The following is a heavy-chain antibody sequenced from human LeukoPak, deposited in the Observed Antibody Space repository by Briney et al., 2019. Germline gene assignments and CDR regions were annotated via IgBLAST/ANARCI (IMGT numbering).Heavy chain of an antibody. V-gene: IGHV4-59*01. D-gene: IGHD6-6*01. CDR1: GGSISSYY. CDR2: IYYSGST. CDR3: ARGDSSSWISRGNWFDP. Sequence: NPSETLSLTCTVSGGSISSYYWSWIRQPPGKGLEWIGYIYYSGSTNYNPSLKSRVTISVDTSKNQFSLKLSSVTAADTAVYYCARGDSSSWISRGNWFDPWGQGTLITVSS. J-gene: IGHJ5*02.